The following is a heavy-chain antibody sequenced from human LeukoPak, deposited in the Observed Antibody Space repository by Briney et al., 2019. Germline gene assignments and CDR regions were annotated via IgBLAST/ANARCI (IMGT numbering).Heavy chain of an antibody. CDR2: IYHSGST. Sequence: SETLSLTCAVSGYSISSGYYWGWIRQPPGKGLEWIGSIYHSGSTYYNPSLKSRVTISVDTSKNQFSLKLSSVTAADTAVYYCARQGGGSGHTGHVGYWGQGTLVTVSS. CDR3: ARQGGGSGHTGHVGY. CDR1: GYSISSGYY. D-gene: IGHD3-10*01. V-gene: IGHV4-38-2*01. J-gene: IGHJ4*02.